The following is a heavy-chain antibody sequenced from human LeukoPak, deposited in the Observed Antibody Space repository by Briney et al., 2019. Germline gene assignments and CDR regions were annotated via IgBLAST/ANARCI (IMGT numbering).Heavy chain of an antibody. D-gene: IGHD2-8*01. V-gene: IGHV4-34*01. CDR3: ARGTVYCTNGVCYRAPFDY. Sequence: SETLSLTCAVYGGSFSGYYWSWIRQPPGKGLEWIGEINHSGSTNYNPSLKSRVTISVDTSKNQFSLKLSSVTAADTAVYYCARGTVYCTNGVCYRAPFDYWGQGTLVTVSS. J-gene: IGHJ4*02. CDR2: INHSGST. CDR1: GGSFSGYY.